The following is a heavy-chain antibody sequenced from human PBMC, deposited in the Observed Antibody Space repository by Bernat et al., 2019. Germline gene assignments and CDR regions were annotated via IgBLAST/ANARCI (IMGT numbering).Heavy chain of an antibody. CDR2: IYTSGST. CDR3: ATTATTPNGAGNFDY. D-gene: IGHD4-17*01. Sequence: QVQLQESGPGLVKPSETLSLTCTVSGGSISSYYWSWIRQPAGKGLEWIGRIYTSGSTNYNPSLKSRDTMSVDTSKNQFSLKLSSVTAADTAVYYCATTATTPNGAGNFDYWGQGTLVTVSS. V-gene: IGHV4-4*07. J-gene: IGHJ4*02. CDR1: GGSISSYY.